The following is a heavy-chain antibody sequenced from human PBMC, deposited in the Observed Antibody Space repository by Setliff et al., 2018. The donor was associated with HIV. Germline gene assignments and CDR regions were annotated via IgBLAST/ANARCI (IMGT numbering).Heavy chain of an antibody. CDR2: ISGYNGNT. CDR3: ATGLLGGSSWFGGIYFDQ. Sequence: ASVKVSCKASGYIFTYRYLHWVRQAPGQGLEWMGWISGYNGNTDYAQNLQGRVTMTTDTSTSTAYMELRSLRSDDTAVYYCATGLLGGSSWFGGIYFDQWGQGTLVTVSS. J-gene: IGHJ4*02. V-gene: IGHV1-18*04. CDR1: GYIFTYRY. D-gene: IGHD3-10*01.